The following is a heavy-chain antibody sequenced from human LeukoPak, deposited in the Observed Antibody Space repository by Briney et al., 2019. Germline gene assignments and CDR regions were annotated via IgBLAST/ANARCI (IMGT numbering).Heavy chain of an antibody. CDR3: TRVRVYSSGWYFDY. CDR1: GFTFANYA. J-gene: IGHJ4*02. Sequence: GGSLRLSGTASGFTFANYAMSWVRQAPGKGLEWVGFIRSNTYGGTTHYAASVRGTFTISRDDSKSIAYLQMNSLKTEDTAVYYCTRVRVYSSGWYFDYWGQGTLVTVSS. V-gene: IGHV3-49*04. CDR2: IRSNTYGGTT. D-gene: IGHD6-19*01.